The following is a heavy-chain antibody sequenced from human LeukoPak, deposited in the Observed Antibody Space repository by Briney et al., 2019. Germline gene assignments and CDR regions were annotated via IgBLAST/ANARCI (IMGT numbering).Heavy chain of an antibody. CDR3: AKRSGDSFFDC. D-gene: IGHD4-17*01. J-gene: IGHJ4*02. CDR2: VRSDRVDK. Sequence: GGSLTLSCAASGFTYNNYGMHGLRQAPGKGLEGVVFVRSDRVDKYYADSVKGRFTISRDNSKYTLFLQMNSVRAEDMAVYFCAKRSGDSFFDCWGQGTLVTVSS. CDR1: GFTYNNYG. V-gene: IGHV3-30*02.